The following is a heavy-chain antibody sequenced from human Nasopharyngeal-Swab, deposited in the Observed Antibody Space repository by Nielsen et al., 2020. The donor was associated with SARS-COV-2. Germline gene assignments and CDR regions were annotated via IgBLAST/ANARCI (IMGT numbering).Heavy chain of an antibody. Sequence: SAKVSCKASAFTFTNSAMQWVRQARGQRLEWIGWIGVGSGNTNYAQNYQGRVTITRHMSTNTAYMELGSLRSDDTAVYYCAAEATVQILWSWGQGTLVTDSS. D-gene: IGHD2-21*01. J-gene: IGHJ5*02. V-gene: IGHV1-58*02. CDR3: AAEATVQILWS. CDR1: AFTFTNSA. CDR2: IGVGSGNT.